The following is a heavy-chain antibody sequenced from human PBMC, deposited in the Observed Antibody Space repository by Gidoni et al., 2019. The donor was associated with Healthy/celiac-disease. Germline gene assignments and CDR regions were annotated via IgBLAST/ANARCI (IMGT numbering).Heavy chain of an antibody. V-gene: IGHV1-69*02. J-gene: IGHJ3*02. Sequence: QVQLVQSGAEVKKPGSAVKVSCKASGGTFSSYTISWVRQAPGQGLEWMGRIVPILGIANSAPKFQGRVTITADKSTSTAYMELSSLRSEDTAVYYCARVGATAAFDIWGQGTMVTVSS. CDR1: GGTFSSYT. CDR3: ARVGATAAFDI. D-gene: IGHD3-10*01. CDR2: IVPILGIA.